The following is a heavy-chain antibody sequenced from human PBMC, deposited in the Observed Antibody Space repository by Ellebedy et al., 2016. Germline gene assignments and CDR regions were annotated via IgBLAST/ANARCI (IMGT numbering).Heavy chain of an antibody. CDR2: ISTSEST. Sequence: SETLSLXXTVSGGSTNYYYWSWIRQPAGKGLEWIGRISTSESTTYHPSFKSRVTFSVDSSKNQFSLRLTSVTATDTAVYYCARDINADSGDYSYHFDHWGQGIMVAVSS. J-gene: IGHJ4*02. CDR3: ARDINADSGDYSYHFDH. CDR1: GGSTNYYY. V-gene: IGHV4-4*07. D-gene: IGHD4-17*01.